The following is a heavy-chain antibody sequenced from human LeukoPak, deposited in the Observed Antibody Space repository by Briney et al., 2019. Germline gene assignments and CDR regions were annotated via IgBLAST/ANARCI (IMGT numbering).Heavy chain of an antibody. J-gene: IGHJ3*02. V-gene: IGHV4-59*08. Sequence: SETLSLTCTVSGGSISSYYWSWIRQPPGKGLEWIGYIYYSGSTNYNPSLKSRVTISVDTSKNQFSLKLSFVTAADTAVYYCARPNPYCSSTSCLDAFDIWGQGTMVTVSS. CDR2: IYYSGST. D-gene: IGHD2-2*01. CDR3: ARPNPYCSSTSCLDAFDI. CDR1: GGSISSYY.